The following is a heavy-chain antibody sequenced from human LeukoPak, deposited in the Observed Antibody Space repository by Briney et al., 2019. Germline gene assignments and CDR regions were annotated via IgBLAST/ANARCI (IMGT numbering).Heavy chain of an antibody. CDR1: GFTFSSYE. CDR3: AELGITMIGGV. J-gene: IGHJ6*04. D-gene: IGHD3-10*02. V-gene: IGHV3-48*03. Sequence: GGSLRLSCAGSGFTFSSYEMNWVRQAPGKGLEWVSYISSSGSTIYYADSVKGRFTISRVNAKNSLYLQMNSLRAEDTAVYYCAELGITMIGGVWGKGTTVTISS. CDR2: ISSSGSTI.